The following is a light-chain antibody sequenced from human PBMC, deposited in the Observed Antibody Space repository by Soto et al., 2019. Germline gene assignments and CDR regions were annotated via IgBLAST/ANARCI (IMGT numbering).Light chain of an antibody. CDR1: QSVGRS. J-gene: IGKJ4*01. Sequence: EIVMTQSPATLSVSPGERVTLSCRASQSVGRSLAWYQQKPGQAPRLLLYGASTRATGTPVRFSGIGSGTEFTLTISSLQSEDFVVYYCQQYNNWPLTFGGGTKVEIK. V-gene: IGKV3D-15*01. CDR2: GAS. CDR3: QQYNNWPLT.